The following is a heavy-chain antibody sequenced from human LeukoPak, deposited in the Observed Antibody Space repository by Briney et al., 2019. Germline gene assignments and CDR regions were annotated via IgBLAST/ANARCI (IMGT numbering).Heavy chain of an antibody. Sequence: GGSLRLSCVASGFTFTSYAMSWVRQAPGKGLEWVSVNSGSGGTSYYADSVKGRFTISRDNSKNALYLQMNSLRGEDTAVYYCARDWVAGRPFDYWGQETLVTVSS. D-gene: IGHD2-15*01. CDR2: NSGSGGTS. CDR1: GFTFTSYA. V-gene: IGHV3-23*01. CDR3: ARDWVAGRPFDY. J-gene: IGHJ4*02.